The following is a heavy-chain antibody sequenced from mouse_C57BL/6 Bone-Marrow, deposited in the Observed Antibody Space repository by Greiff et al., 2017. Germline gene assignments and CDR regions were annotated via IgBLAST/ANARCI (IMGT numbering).Heavy chain of an antibody. Sequence: EVQRVESGGGLVQSGRSLRLSCATSGFTFSDFYMEWVRQAPGKGLEWIAASRNKANDYTTEYSASVKGRFIVSRDTSQSILYLQMNALRAEDTAIYYCARDARGYYGSRNWYFDVWGTGTTVTVSS. D-gene: IGHD1-1*01. CDR3: ARDARGYYGSRNWYFDV. V-gene: IGHV7-1*01. CDR1: GFTFSDFY. CDR2: SRNKANDYTT. J-gene: IGHJ1*03.